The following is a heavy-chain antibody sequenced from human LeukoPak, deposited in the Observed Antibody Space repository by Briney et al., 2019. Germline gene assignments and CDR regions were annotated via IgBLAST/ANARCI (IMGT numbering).Heavy chain of an antibody. V-gene: IGHV3-13*01. CDR2: IGTAGDT. J-gene: IGHJ4*02. Sequence: GGSLRLSCAASGFTFSSYDMHWVRQTTGKCLEWVSAIGTAGDTSYPGSVKGRSTISRENAKTSLYLQMSSLRAGDTAVYYCARGLYDSSGYTFDYWGQGTLVTVSS. D-gene: IGHD3-22*01. CDR1: GFTFSSYD. CDR3: ARGLYDSSGYTFDY.